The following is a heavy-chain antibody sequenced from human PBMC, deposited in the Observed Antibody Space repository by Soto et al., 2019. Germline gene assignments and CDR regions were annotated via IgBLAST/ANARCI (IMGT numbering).Heavy chain of an antibody. CDR3: AKDTQGATPYYYYYYGMDV. CDR1: GFTFSSYG. J-gene: IGHJ6*02. Sequence: PGGSLRLSCAASGFTFSSYGMHWVRQAPGKGLEWVAVISYDGSNKYYADSVKGRFTISRDNSKNTLCLQMNSLRAEDTAVYYCAKDTQGATPYYYYYYGMDVWGQGTTVTVSS. CDR2: ISYDGSNK. D-gene: IGHD1-26*01. V-gene: IGHV3-30*18.